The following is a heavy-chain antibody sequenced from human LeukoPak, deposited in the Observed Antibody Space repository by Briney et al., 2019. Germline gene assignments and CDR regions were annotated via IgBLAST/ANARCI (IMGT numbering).Heavy chain of an antibody. D-gene: IGHD1-14*01. Sequence: GGSLRLSCVVSGFIFSNSNMIWVRQAPGKGLEWVSSISSSSSNIYYADSVKGRFTISRDNAKNSLYLQMNSLRAEDTAVYYCAKEGPSTTLGYWGQGILVTVSS. J-gene: IGHJ4*02. V-gene: IGHV3-21*06. CDR1: GFIFSNSN. CDR3: AKEGPSTTLGY. CDR2: ISSSSSNI.